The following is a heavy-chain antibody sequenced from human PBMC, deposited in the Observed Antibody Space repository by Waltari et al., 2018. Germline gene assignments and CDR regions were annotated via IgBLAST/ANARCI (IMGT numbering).Heavy chain of an antibody. Sequence: QVQLQESGPGLVKPSETLSLTCTVSGYSISSGYYWGWIRQPPGKGLEWIGGIYHSGSTYYNPSLKSRVTISVDTSKNQFSLKLSSVTAADTAVYYCAGGVAIFGVVSDAFDIWGQGTMVTVSS. J-gene: IGHJ3*02. CDR2: IYHSGST. D-gene: IGHD3-3*01. CDR3: AGGVAIFGVVSDAFDI. CDR1: GYSISSGYY. V-gene: IGHV4-38-2*02.